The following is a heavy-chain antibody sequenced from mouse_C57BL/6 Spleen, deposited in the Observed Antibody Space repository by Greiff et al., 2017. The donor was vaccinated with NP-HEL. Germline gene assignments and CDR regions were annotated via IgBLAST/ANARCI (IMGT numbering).Heavy chain of an antibody. J-gene: IGHJ4*01. Sequence: QVQLQQPGTELVKPGASVKLSCKASGYTFTSYWMHWVKQRPGQGLEWIGNINPSNGGTNYNEKFKSKATLTVDKSSSTAYMQLSSLTSEDSAVYYGAREGYGGGAMDYWGQGTSVTVSS. CDR2: INPSNGGT. CDR1: GYTFTSYW. V-gene: IGHV1-53*01. D-gene: IGHD2-2*01. CDR3: AREGYGGGAMDY.